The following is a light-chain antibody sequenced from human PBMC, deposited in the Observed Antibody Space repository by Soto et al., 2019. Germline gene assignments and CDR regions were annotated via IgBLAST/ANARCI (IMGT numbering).Light chain of an antibody. CDR3: KQYNSYLGT. V-gene: IGKV1-5*01. CDR1: QSISSW. Sequence: DIQMTQSPSTLSASVGDRVTITCRASQSISSWLAWYQQKPGKAPKLLIYDASSLKSGVPSRFSGSGSGTEFTLTISSLQPDDFATYYFKQYNSYLGTFVQVTKVEIK. J-gene: IGKJ1*01. CDR2: DAS.